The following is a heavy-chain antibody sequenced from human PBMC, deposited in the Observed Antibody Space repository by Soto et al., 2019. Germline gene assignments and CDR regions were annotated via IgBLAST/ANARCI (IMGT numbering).Heavy chain of an antibody. CDR1: GYSFTSYW. D-gene: IGHD3-22*01. J-gene: IGHJ6*02. V-gene: IGHV5-10-1*01. Sequence: GESLKISCKGSGYSFTSYWISWVRQMPGKGLEWMGRIDPSDSYTNYSPSFQGHVTISADKSISTAYLQWSSLKASDTAMYYCARGYDSSGYYCYYGMDVWGQGTTVTVSS. CDR3: ARGYDSSGYYCYYGMDV. CDR2: IDPSDSYT.